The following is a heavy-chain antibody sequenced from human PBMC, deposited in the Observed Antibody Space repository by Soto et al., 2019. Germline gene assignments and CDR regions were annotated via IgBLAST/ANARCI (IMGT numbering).Heavy chain of an antibody. Sequence: GGSLRLSCAASGFTFSSFAMHWVRQAPGKGLEWVAVISYDGSNKYYADSVKGRFTISRDNSKNTLYLQMNSLRAEDTAVYYCLGDPLDYFDYWGQGTLVTGSS. CDR2: ISYDGSNK. D-gene: IGHD2-21*02. CDR3: LGDPLDYFDY. V-gene: IGHV3-30-3*01. CDR1: GFTFSSFA. J-gene: IGHJ4*02.